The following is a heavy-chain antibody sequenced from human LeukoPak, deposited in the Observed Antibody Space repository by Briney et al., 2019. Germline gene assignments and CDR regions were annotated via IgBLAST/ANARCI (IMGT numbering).Heavy chain of an antibody. CDR3: ARLGDDGYFDSSGYYYFDY. CDR1: GGSIGSNYW. D-gene: IGHD3-22*01. Sequence: SETLSLTCAVSGGSIGSNYWWSWVRQPPGKGLEWIGEIYHSGSTKYNPSLKGRVTISVDKSKSQFSLKLSSVTAADTAVYYCARLGDDGYFDSSGYYYFDYWGQGTLVTVSS. J-gene: IGHJ4*02. V-gene: IGHV4-4*02. CDR2: IYHSGST.